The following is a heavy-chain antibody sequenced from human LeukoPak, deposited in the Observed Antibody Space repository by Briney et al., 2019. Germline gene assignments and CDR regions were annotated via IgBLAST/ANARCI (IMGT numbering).Heavy chain of an antibody. J-gene: IGHJ5*02. CDR2: INPNSGGT. CDR1: GYTFTGYY. CDR3: ARDIRGYSGYAIVRRFDP. Sequence: GASVKVSCKASGYTFTGYYMHWVRQAPGQGLEWMGWINPNSGGTNYAQKFQGRVTMTRDTSISTAYMELSRLRSDDTAVYYCARDIRGYSGYAIVRRFDPWGQGTLVTVSS. D-gene: IGHD5-12*01. V-gene: IGHV1-2*02.